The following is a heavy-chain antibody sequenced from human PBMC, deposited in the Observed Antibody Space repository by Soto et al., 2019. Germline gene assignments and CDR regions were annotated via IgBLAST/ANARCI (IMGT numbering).Heavy chain of an antibody. Sequence: GESLKISCKGSGYSFTGYWIGWVRQMPGKGLEWMGIIYPGDSDTRYSPSFQGQVTISADKSISTAYLQWSSLKASDTAMYYCARHVVAAAGSGYYYYYMDVWGKGTTVTVSS. CDR2: IYPGDSDT. V-gene: IGHV5-51*01. CDR3: ARHVVAAAGSGYYYYYMDV. CDR1: GYSFTGYW. D-gene: IGHD6-13*01. J-gene: IGHJ6*03.